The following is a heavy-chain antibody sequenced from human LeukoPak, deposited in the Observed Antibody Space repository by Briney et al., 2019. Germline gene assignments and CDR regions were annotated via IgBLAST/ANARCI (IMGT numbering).Heavy chain of an antibody. CDR2: VYHSGST. J-gene: IGHJ4*02. D-gene: IGHD4-23*01. CDR1: GDSINTNHW. Sequence: SGTLSLTCAVSGDSINTNHWWSWVRQPPGKGLEWVGEVYHSGSTNYNPSLKSRVTISVDKSKNLFSLKLTSVTAADTAVFYCARMDYGGNSWANYWGQGTPVTVSS. V-gene: IGHV4-4*02. CDR3: ARMDYGGNSWANY.